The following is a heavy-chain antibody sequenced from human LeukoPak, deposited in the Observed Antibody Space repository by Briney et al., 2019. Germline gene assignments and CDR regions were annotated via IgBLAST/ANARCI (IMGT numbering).Heavy chain of an antibody. J-gene: IGHJ4*02. CDR2: IIPIFGTA. Sequence: GASVKVSCKASGGTFSSYAISWVRQAPGQGLEWMGGIIPIFGTANYAQKFQGRVTITADESMSTAYMELSSLRSEDTAVYYCARSPSGYSGYDPVYFWGQGTLVTVSS. D-gene: IGHD5-12*01. V-gene: IGHV1-69*13. CDR3: ARSPSGYSGYDPVYF. CDR1: GGTFSSYA.